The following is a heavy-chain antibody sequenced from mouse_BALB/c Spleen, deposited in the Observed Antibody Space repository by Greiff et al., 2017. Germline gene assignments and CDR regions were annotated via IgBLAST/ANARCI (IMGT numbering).Heavy chain of an antibody. CDR1: GFSLTSYG. CDR3: ARDRNYYGSSLFAY. Sequence: VQVVESGPGLVAPSQSLSITCTVSGFSLTSYGVHWVRQPPGKGLEWLGVIWAGGSTNYNSALMSRLSISKDNSKSQVFLKMNSLQTDDTAMYYCARDRNYYGSSLFAYWGQGTLVTVSA. CDR2: IWAGGST. V-gene: IGHV2-9*02. J-gene: IGHJ3*01. D-gene: IGHD1-1*01.